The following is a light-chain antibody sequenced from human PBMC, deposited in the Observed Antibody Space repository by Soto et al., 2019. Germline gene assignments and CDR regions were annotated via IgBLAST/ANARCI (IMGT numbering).Light chain of an antibody. CDR2: EVT. J-gene: IGLJ1*01. CDR3: ISYTSCTSPYV. Sequence: QSALTQPASVSGSPGQSITISCTGTSSDVGGYNYVSWYQHHPGKAPKLVIYEVTNRPSGVSNRFSGSKSGNTASLTISGLQAEDESAYSCISYTSCTSPYVFASGTKGPV. CDR1: SSDVGGYNY. V-gene: IGLV2-14*01.